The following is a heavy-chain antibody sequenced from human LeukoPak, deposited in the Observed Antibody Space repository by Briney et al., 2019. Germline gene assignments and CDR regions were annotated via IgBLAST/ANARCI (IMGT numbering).Heavy chain of an antibody. Sequence: PGGSLRLSCAASGFTVSSNYMSWVRQAPGKGLEWVSVIYSGGSTYYADSVKGRFTISRDNSKNTLYLQMNSLRAEDTAVYYCARGSGYYMGYFDYWGQGTLVTVSS. D-gene: IGHD3-3*01. CDR3: ARGSGYYMGYFDY. CDR2: IYSGGST. J-gene: IGHJ4*02. V-gene: IGHV3-66*02. CDR1: GFTVSSNY.